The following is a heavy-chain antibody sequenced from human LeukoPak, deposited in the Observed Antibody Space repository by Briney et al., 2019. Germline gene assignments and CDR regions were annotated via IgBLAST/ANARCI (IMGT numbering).Heavy chain of an antibody. CDR1: GFTFSNSA. CDR3: AKVSMVRDAFDV. CDR2: ISDSGGST. V-gene: IGHV3-23*01. D-gene: IGHD3-10*01. J-gene: IGHJ3*01. Sequence: GGSLRLSCAASGFTFSNSALSWVRQAPGKGLEWVSVISDSGGSTYYADSVKGRFTISRDNSKNTLYLQMNSLSAEDTAVYYCAKVSMVRDAFDVWGQGTMVTVSS.